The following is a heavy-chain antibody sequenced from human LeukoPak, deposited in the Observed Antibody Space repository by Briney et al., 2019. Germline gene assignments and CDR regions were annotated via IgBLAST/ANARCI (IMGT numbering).Heavy chain of an antibody. CDR1: GFTFSSYG. D-gene: IGHD2-2*01. CDR2: IWYEGSNK. CDR3: ARGGVVPAAINYFDY. Sequence: GGSLRLSCAASGFTFSSYGMHWVRQAPGKGLEWVAFIWYEGSNKYYADSVKGRFTISRDNSKNTLYLQMNSLRAEDTAAYYCARGGVVPAAINYFDYWGQGTLVTVSS. V-gene: IGHV3-33*01. J-gene: IGHJ4*02.